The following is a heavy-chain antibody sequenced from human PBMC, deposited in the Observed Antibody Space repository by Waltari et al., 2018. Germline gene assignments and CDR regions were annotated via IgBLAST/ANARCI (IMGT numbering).Heavy chain of an antibody. V-gene: IGHV1-69*01. CDR1: GGTFSSYA. Sequence: QVQLVQSGAEVKKPGSSVKVSCKASGGTFSSYAISWVRQAPGQGLEWMGGIIPIFGTANYAQKFQGRVTITADESTSTAYMELSSLRSEDTAVYYCVRGRSSERGYDSAVDFDIWGQGTMVTVSS. D-gene: IGHD5-12*01. CDR2: IIPIFGTA. CDR3: VRGRSSERGYDSAVDFDI. J-gene: IGHJ3*02.